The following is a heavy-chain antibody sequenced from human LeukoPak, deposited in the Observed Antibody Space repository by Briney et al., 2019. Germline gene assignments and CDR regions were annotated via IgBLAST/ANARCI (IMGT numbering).Heavy chain of an antibody. V-gene: IGHV1-8*03. CDR2: MNPNSGNT. CDR1: GYTFTSYD. J-gene: IGHJ4*02. Sequence: GASVKVSCKASGYTFTSYDINWVRQAPGQGLEWMGWMNPNSGNTGYAQKFQGRVTITRNTSISTAYMELSSLRSEDTAVYYCARGXXRTTVTTAYYFDYWGQGTLVTVSS. D-gene: IGHD4-11*01. CDR3: ARGXXRTTVTTAYYFDY.